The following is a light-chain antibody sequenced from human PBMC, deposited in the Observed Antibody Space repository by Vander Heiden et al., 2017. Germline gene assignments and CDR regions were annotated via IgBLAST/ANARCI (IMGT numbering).Light chain of an antibody. CDR3: MQALQTRLT. CDR1: QSLLHSNGYNY. CDR2: LGS. V-gene: IGKV2-28*01. J-gene: IGKJ4*01. Sequence: DIVMTQSPLSLPVTPGKPASISCRSSQSLLHSNGYNYLDWYLQKPGQSPQLLIYLGSNRASGVPDRFSGSGSGTDFTLKISRVEAEDVGVYYCMQALQTRLTFGGGTKVEIK.